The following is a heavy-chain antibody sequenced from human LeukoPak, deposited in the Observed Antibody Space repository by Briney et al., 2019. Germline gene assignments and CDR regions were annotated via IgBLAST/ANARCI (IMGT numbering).Heavy chain of an antibody. CDR2: INHSGST. D-gene: IGHD2-2*01. Sequence: SETLSLTCAVSGGSISSCGYSWSWIRQPPGKGLEWIGEINHSGSTNYNPSLKSRVTISVDTSKNQFSLKLSSVTAADTAVYYCARGGRKYQLLHTVDYWGQGTLVTVSS. CDR3: ARGGRKYQLLHTVDY. V-gene: IGHV4-34*01. CDR1: GGSISSCGYS. J-gene: IGHJ4*02.